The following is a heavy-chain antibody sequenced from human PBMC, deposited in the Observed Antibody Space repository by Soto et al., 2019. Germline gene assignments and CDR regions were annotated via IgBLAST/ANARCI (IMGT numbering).Heavy chain of an antibody. Sequence: GASVKVSCKASGYTFTSYYMHWVRQAPGQGLEWMGIINPSGGSTSYAQKFQGRVTMTRDTSTSTVYMELSSLRSEDTAVYYCARDRIPNIVVVPAALSPPNYYYYGMDVWGQGTTVTVSS. V-gene: IGHV1-46*01. CDR1: GYTFTSYY. D-gene: IGHD2-2*01. J-gene: IGHJ6*02. CDR3: ARDRIPNIVVVPAALSPPNYYYYGMDV. CDR2: INPSGGST.